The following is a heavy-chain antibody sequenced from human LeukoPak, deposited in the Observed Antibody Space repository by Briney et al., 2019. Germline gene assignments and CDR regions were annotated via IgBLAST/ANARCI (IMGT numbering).Heavy chain of an antibody. V-gene: IGHV4-34*01. CDR2: INHSGST. Sequence: SETLSLTCAVYGGSFSAYYWSWIRQPPGKGLEWIGEINHSGSTNYDPSLKSRVTISVDTSKKQFSLKLSSVTAADTAVYYCASFGVAQTSGGNWFDPWGQGTLVTVSS. D-gene: IGHD3-3*01. J-gene: IGHJ5*02. CDR3: ASFGVAQTSGGNWFDP. CDR1: GGSFSAYY.